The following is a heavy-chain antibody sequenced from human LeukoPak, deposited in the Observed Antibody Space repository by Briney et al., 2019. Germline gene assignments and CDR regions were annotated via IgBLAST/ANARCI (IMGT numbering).Heavy chain of an antibody. CDR3: ASVRSSGWYFDY. D-gene: IGHD6-19*01. Sequence: PGGSLRLSCAASGFTFEDYGMSWVRQAPGKGLEWVSGINWNGGSTGYADSVKGRFTIPRDNAKNSLYLQMNSLRAEDTALYYCASVRSSGWYFDYWGQGTLVTVSS. CDR1: GFTFEDYG. CDR2: INWNGGST. J-gene: IGHJ4*02. V-gene: IGHV3-20*04.